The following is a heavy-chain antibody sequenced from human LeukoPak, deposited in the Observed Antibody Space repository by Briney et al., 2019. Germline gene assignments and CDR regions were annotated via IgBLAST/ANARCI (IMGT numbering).Heavy chain of an antibody. CDR3: AREGYSYDLRWFDP. CDR1: GGSISSYY. V-gene: IGHV4-59*01. Sequence: SETLSLTCTVSGGSISSYYWSWIRQPPGKGLEWIGYIYYSGSTNYSPSLKSRVTISVDTSKNQFSLKLSSVTAADTAVYYCAREGYSYDLRWFDPWGQGTLVTVSS. J-gene: IGHJ5*02. D-gene: IGHD5-18*01. CDR2: IYYSGST.